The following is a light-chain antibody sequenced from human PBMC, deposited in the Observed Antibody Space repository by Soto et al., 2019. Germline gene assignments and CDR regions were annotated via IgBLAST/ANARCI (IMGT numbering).Light chain of an antibody. CDR3: SSWDDRLSGLF. CDR1: RSNIGDNY. Sequence: QLVLTQAPSASGTLGQRVTISCSGGRSNIGDNYVYWYQQFPGTAPKLLIYRSDQRPSGVPDRFSGSKSGTSASLAISGLRSEDEADYYCSSWDDRLSGLFFGGGTQLTVL. CDR2: RSD. J-gene: IGLJ2*01. V-gene: IGLV1-47*01.